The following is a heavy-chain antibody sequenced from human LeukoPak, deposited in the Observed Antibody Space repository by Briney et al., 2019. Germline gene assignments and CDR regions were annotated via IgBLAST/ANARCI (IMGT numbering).Heavy chain of an antibody. V-gene: IGHV4-59*01. Sequence: SSETLSLTCTVSGGSISSYYWSWIRQPPGKGLEWIGYIYYSGSTNYNPSLKSRVTISVDTSKNQFSLKLSSVTAADTAVYYCARRTTSSWFDPWGQGTLVTVSS. CDR2: IYYSGST. CDR3: ARRTTSSWFDP. J-gene: IGHJ5*02. D-gene: IGHD1-1*01. CDR1: GGSISSYY.